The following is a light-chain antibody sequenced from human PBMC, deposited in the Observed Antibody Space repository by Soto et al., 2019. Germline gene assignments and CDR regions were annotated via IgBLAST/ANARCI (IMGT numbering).Light chain of an antibody. CDR2: GTS. J-gene: IGKJ1*01. CDR3: QPFGTSPPWT. Sequence: EIVLTQSPGTLSLSPGERATLSCRASQSLSSSYLAWYQQKPGQAPRLLIYGTSIRATGIPDRFSGSGSGTDFTLTITRLEPEDFAVYYCQPFGTSPPWTFGQGTKV. CDR1: QSLSSSY. V-gene: IGKV3-20*01.